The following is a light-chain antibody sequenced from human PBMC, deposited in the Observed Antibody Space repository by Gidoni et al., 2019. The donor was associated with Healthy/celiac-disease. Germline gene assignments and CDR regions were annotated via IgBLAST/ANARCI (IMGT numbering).Light chain of an antibody. CDR1: QSISSW. CDR3: QQYNSYSFT. Sequence: DIQMTQPTSTLPASVGDRVTITCRASQSISSWLAWYQQKPGKAPKLLIYKASSVESGVPSRFSGSGAGTYFPLTSSSLQPDVVASYCCQQYNSYSFTFGPGTKVEIK. V-gene: IGKV1-5*03. J-gene: IGKJ3*01. CDR2: KAS.